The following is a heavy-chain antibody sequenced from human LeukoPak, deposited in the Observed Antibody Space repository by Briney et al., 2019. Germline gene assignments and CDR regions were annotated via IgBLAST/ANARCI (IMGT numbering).Heavy chain of an antibody. J-gene: IGHJ4*02. CDR2: INHSGST. Sequence: SETLSLTCTVSGGSISSYYWSWIRQPPGKGLEWIGEINHSGSTNYNPSLKSRVTISVDTSKNQFSLKLSSVTAADTAVYYCARTAIAVAGTPFDYWGQGTLVTVSS. V-gene: IGHV4-34*01. CDR1: GGSISSYY. CDR3: ARTAIAVAGTPFDY. D-gene: IGHD6-19*01.